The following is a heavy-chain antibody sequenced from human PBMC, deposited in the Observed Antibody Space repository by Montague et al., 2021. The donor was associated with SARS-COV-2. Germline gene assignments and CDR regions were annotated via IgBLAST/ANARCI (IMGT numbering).Heavy chain of an antibody. CDR3: AGDRGRFWHFDL. CDR2: IYYSGST. CDR1: GDSISTYY. V-gene: IGHV4-59*13. Sequence: SETLSLTCTVSGDSISTYYWAWVRQPPGKGLEWIGYIYYSGSTKYNPSFKSRVTMLVDTSKRQMSLRLNSVTAADTAVYYCAGDRGRFWHFDLWGRGTLVTVSS. J-gene: IGHJ2*01. D-gene: IGHD5-12*01.